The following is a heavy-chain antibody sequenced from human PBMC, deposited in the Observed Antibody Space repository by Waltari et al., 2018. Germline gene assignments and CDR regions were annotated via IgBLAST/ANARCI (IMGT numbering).Heavy chain of an antibody. CDR1: GDSVSSDSAA. Sequence: QVQLQQSGPGLVKPSQTLSLTCAIFGDSVSSDSAAWNWIRQSPSRGLEWLGRTYYRSKWFSRYAVSVKSRITIKPDTSKNQFSLQLYSVTPEDTAVYYCARGPQQLVPWGQGTLVTVSS. J-gene: IGHJ4*02. D-gene: IGHD6-13*01. CDR2: TYYRSKWFS. CDR3: ARGPQQLVP. V-gene: IGHV6-1*01.